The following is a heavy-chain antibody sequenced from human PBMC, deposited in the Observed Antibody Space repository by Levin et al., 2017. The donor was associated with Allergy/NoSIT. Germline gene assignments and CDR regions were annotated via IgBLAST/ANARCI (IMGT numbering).Heavy chain of an antibody. CDR2: IYPGDSDT. D-gene: IGHD6-6*01. V-gene: IGHV5-51*01. CDR3: ARPKYSSSLTDAFDI. J-gene: IGHJ3*02. Sequence: GGSLRLSCKGSGYSFTSYWIGWVRQMPGKGLEWMGIIYPGDSDTRYSPSFQGQVTISADKSISTAYLQWSSLKASDTAMYYCARPKYSSSLTDAFDIWGQGTMVTVSS. CDR1: GYSFTSYW.